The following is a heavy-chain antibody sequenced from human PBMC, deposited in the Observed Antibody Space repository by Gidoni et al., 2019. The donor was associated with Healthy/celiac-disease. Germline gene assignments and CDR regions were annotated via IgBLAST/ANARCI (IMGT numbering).Heavy chain of an antibody. Sequence: QVQLVASGGGVVQPGRSLRLSCAASGFTFSIYAMPWVRQAPGKGLEWVAVISYDGSNKYYADSVKGRFTISRDNSKNTLYLQMNSLRAEDTAVYYCARDGRYYDSSGKGGRDAFDIWGQGTMVTVSS. V-gene: IGHV3-30-3*01. CDR2: ISYDGSNK. CDR3: ARDGRYYDSSGKGGRDAFDI. D-gene: IGHD3-22*01. CDR1: GFTFSIYA. J-gene: IGHJ3*02.